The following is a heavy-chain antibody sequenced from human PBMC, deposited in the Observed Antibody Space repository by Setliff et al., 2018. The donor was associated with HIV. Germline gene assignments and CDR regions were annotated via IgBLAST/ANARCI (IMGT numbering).Heavy chain of an antibody. CDR2: ISYDGSDK. CDR1: RFTFSSHA. D-gene: IGHD3-22*01. J-gene: IGHJ4*02. V-gene: IGHV3-30*04. CDR3: AKGLDYLDSSGYSYFRL. Sequence: GGSLRLSCAASRFTFSSHAMHWVRQAPGKGLEWMAVISYDGSDKYYADSVKGRFTISRDNSKNALYLEMNNLRAEDTAIYYCAKGLDYLDSSGYSYFRLWGQGTQVTVSS.